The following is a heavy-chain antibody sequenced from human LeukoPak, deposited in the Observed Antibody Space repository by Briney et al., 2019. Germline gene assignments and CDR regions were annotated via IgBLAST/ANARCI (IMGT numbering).Heavy chain of an antibody. J-gene: IGHJ6*03. CDR1: GGSISNYY. CDR3: AVDNDSTGYYFSMDV. Sequence: SETLSLTCTVSGGSISNYYWSWIRQTPGKGLEWIEYISYSGSTNYNPSLKGRVTISVDTSKNHFSLKLSSVTAADTAVYYCAVDNDSTGYYFSMDVWGKGTTVTVSS. CDR2: ISYSGST. V-gene: IGHV4-59*01. D-gene: IGHD3-22*01.